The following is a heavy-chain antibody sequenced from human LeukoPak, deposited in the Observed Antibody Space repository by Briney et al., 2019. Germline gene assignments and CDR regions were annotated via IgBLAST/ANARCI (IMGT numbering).Heavy chain of an antibody. CDR2: ISAYNGNT. J-gene: IGHJ4*02. Sequence: GASVKVSCKASGYTFTSYGISWVRQAPGQGLEWMGWISAYNGNTNYAQKLQGRVTMTTDTSTSTAYMELRSLRSDDTAVYYCARDGRLSSWYSKFDYWGQGTLVTVSS. D-gene: IGHD6-13*01. CDR3: ARDGRLSSWYSKFDY. CDR1: GYTFTSYG. V-gene: IGHV1-18*01.